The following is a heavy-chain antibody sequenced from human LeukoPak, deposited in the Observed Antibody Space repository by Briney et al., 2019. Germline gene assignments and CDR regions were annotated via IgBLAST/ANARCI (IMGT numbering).Heavy chain of an antibody. V-gene: IGHV3-30*02. Sequence: PGGSLRLSCAASGFTFSSYGMHWVRQAPGKGLEWVAFIRYDGSNKYYADSVKGRFTISRDNSKNTLYLQMNSLRAEDTAVYYCARDKDYTSSADLWGRGTLVTVSS. CDR2: IRYDGSNK. CDR3: ARDKDYTSSADL. CDR1: GFTFSSYG. J-gene: IGHJ5*02. D-gene: IGHD2-2*02.